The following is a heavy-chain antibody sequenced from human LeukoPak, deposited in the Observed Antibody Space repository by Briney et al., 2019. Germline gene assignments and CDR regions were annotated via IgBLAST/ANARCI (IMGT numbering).Heavy chain of an antibody. CDR1: GFTFRSFW. Sequence: GGSLRLSCAASGFTFRSFWMSWVRQIPGKGLVWVSRIDSDGSGTSYADSVKGRFTISRDDVKNMLYLQMNSLRVEDTGLYYCSTVEHFWGQGTLVTVSS. CDR3: STVEHF. J-gene: IGHJ4*02. CDR2: IDSDGSGT. D-gene: IGHD1/OR15-1a*01. V-gene: IGHV3-74*01.